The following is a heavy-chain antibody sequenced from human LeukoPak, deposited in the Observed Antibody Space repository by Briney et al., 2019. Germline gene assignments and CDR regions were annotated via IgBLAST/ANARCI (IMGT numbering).Heavy chain of an antibody. CDR2: ISYDGSNK. D-gene: IGHD6-6*01. Sequence: GGSLRLSCAASGFTFSSYAMHWVRQAPGKGLEWVAVISYDGSNKYYADSVKGRFTISRDNSKNTLYLQMNSLRAEGTAVYYCARGHSSSSSGLSYWGQGTLVTVSS. V-gene: IGHV3-30-3*01. CDR3: ARGHSSSSSGLSY. J-gene: IGHJ4*02. CDR1: GFTFSSYA.